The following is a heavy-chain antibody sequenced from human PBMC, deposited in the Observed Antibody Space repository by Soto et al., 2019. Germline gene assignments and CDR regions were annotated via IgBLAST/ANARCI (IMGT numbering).Heavy chain of an antibody. CDR3: ARDSGYSGSRYYGMDV. Sequence: QVQLQESGPGLVKPSQTLSLTCTVSGGSISSGDYYWSWIRQPPGKGLEWIGYIYYSGSTYYNPSLKSRVTISVDTSKNQFSLKLSSVTAADTAVYYCARDSGYSGSRYYGMDVWGQGTTVTVSS. CDR2: IYYSGST. V-gene: IGHV4-30-4*01. CDR1: GGSISSGDYY. D-gene: IGHD5-12*01. J-gene: IGHJ6*02.